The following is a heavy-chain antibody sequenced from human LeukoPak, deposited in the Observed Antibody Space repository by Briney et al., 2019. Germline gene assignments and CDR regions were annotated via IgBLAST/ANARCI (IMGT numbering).Heavy chain of an antibody. D-gene: IGHD6-6*01. CDR2: IYTSGST. Sequence: SETLPLTCTVSGVSISSGSYYWGWIRQPAGRGLEWIGRIYTSGSTHYNPSLKSRVTMSVDTSRNQFSLMLNSVTAADTAVYYCARAPEYNAARHAFDIWGQGTMVTVSS. CDR1: GVSISSGSYY. V-gene: IGHV4-61*02. CDR3: ARAPEYNAARHAFDI. J-gene: IGHJ3*02.